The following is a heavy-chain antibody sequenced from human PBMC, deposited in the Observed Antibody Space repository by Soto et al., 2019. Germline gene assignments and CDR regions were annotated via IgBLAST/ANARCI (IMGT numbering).Heavy chain of an antibody. D-gene: IGHD1-7*01. CDR2: INHSGST. CDR1: GGSFSGYY. CDR3: ARVARYNWNYGVLHYYYMDV. Sequence: QSQTLSLTCAVYGGSFSGYYWSWIRQPPGKGLEWIGEINHSGSTNYNPSLKSRVTISVDTSKNQFSLKLSSVTAADTAVYYCARVARYNWNYGVLHYYYMDVWGKGTTVTVSS. V-gene: IGHV4-34*01. J-gene: IGHJ6*03.